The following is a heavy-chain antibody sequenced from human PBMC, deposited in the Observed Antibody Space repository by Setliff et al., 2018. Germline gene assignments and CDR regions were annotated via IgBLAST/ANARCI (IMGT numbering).Heavy chain of an antibody. V-gene: IGHV4-38-2*01. CDR1: GFSISSGYY. D-gene: IGHD2-2*01. Sequence: PSETLSLTCAVSGFSISSGYYWGWIRQPPGKGLGWIVNIHHSGKAYYNPSLKSRVTIFVDTSKNQFSLNLNSVTAADTGVYYCASCRYQVPYDYWGQGILVTVSS. CDR2: IHHSGKA. CDR3: ASCRYQVPYDY. J-gene: IGHJ4*02.